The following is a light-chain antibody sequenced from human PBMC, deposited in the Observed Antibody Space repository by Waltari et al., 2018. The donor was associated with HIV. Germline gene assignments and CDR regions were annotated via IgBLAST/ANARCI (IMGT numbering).Light chain of an antibody. CDR1: HDISTS. V-gene: IGKV3D-11*01. J-gene: IGKJ5*01. CDR3: QQRNDWLIT. Sequence: IVLSQYPVTLSLSHGERATITCWASHDISTSLAWYQQKPGQSPRLLIYDASVRATDIPARFSGSGSETDFTLTIDTVEREDSGIYYCQQRNDWLITFGQGTRLE. CDR2: DAS.